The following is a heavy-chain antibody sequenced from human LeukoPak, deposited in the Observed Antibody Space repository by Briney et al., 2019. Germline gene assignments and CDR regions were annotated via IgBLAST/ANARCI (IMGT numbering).Heavy chain of an antibody. V-gene: IGHV4-39*07. CDR1: GGSISSSTYY. D-gene: IGHD6-19*01. CDR3: AGERGEEYSSGWYKRNYFDN. CDR2: MFYSGTA. Sequence: SETLSLTCTVSGGSISSSTYYWGWIRQPPGKGLEWIGSMFYSGTAYYNPSLKSRVAISADMSKNQFSLKLTSVTGADTAVYYCAGERGEEYSSGWYKRNYFDNWGQGIRVTVSS. J-gene: IGHJ4*02.